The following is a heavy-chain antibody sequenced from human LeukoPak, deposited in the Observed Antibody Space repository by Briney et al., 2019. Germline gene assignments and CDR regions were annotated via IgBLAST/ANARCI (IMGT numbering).Heavy chain of an antibody. Sequence: GGSLRLSCAASGFTVSSNYMSWVRQAPGKGLEWVSVIYSGGSTYYADSVKGRFTISGDNSKNTLYLQMNSLRAEDTAVYYCASGYYYDSSAPWGYWGQGTLVTVSS. D-gene: IGHD3-22*01. V-gene: IGHV3-53*01. CDR3: ASGYYYDSSAPWGY. CDR1: GFTVSSNY. J-gene: IGHJ4*02. CDR2: IYSGGST.